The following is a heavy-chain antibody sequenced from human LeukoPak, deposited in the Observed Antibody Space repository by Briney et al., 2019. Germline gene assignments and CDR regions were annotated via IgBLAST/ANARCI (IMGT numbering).Heavy chain of an antibody. D-gene: IGHD3-9*01. CDR2: TWYDGSNQ. J-gene: IGHJ6*02. Sequence: GRTLRLSCAASGFTFSNYGMHWVRQAPGKGLEWVAATWYDGSNQYYADSVKGRFTISKDNSKNTLYLQMNSLRAEDTAVYYCARDAYDILTGYPPYYYYYGMDVWGQGTRSPSP. V-gene: IGHV3-33*01. CDR1: GFTFSNYG. CDR3: ARDAYDILTGYPPYYYYYGMDV.